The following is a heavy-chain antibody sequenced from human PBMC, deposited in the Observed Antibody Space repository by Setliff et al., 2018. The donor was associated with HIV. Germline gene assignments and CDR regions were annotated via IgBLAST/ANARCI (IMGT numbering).Heavy chain of an antibody. CDR2: VYHSGTT. CDR1: GYSISTAYY. Sequence: SETLSLTCAVSGYSISTAYYWGWIRQPPGKGLEWIGSVYHSGTTYYNPSLKSRVTISVDTSKKQFSLKVTSVTAADTAVYYCARGDTPDVWGKGTTVTV. J-gene: IGHJ6*03. D-gene: IGHD3-16*01. V-gene: IGHV4-38-2*01. CDR3: ARGDTPDV.